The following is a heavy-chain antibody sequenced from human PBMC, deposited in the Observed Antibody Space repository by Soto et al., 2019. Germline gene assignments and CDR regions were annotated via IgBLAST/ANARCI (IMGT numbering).Heavy chain of an antibody. CDR2: IYPGDSDT. V-gene: IGHV5-51*01. Sequence: GESLKISCKGSGYSFTSYWIGWVRQMPGKGLEWMGIIYPGDSDTRYSPSFQGQVTISADKSISTAYLQWSSLKASDTAMYYCATAVQGYCSSTSCHPWFDPWGQGTLVTVSS. J-gene: IGHJ5*02. CDR3: ATAVQGYCSSTSCHPWFDP. D-gene: IGHD2-2*01. CDR1: GYSFTSYW.